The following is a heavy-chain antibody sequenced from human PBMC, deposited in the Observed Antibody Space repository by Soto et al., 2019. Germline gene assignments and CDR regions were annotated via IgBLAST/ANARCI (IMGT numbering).Heavy chain of an antibody. CDR1: GGSISSSSYY. CDR3: ARHVGGSIFGVVMPGYYYYYYMDV. Sequence: PSETLSLTCTVSGGSISSSSYYWGWIRQPPGKGLEWIGSIYYSGSTYYNPSLKSRVTISVDTSKNQFSLKLSSVTAADTAVYYCARHVGGSIFGVVMPGYYYYYYMDVWGKGTTVTVSS. V-gene: IGHV4-39*01. CDR2: IYYSGST. J-gene: IGHJ6*03. D-gene: IGHD3-3*01.